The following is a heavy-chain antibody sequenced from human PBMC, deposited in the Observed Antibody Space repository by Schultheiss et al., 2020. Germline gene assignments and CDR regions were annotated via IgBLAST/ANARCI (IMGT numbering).Heavy chain of an antibody. Sequence: GGSLRLSCAASGFTFSSYGMHWVRQAPGKGLEWVAVISYDGSNKYYADSVKGRFTISRDNSKNTLYLQMNSLRGEDTAVYYCARDNQLVDLDQWGQGTLVTVSS. CDR2: ISYDGSNK. V-gene: IGHV3-33*05. CDR1: GFTFSSYG. CDR3: ARDNQLVDLDQ. D-gene: IGHD6-13*01. J-gene: IGHJ4*02.